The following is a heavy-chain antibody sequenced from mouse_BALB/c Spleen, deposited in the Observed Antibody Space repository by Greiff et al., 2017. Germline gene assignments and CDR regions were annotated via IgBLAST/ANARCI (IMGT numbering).Heavy chain of an antibody. D-gene: IGHD2-14*01. CDR1: GFTFSDYY. CDR2: ISDGGSYT. V-gene: IGHV5-4*02. CDR3: ARDKRYDQAWFAY. J-gene: IGHJ3*01. Sequence: EVMLVESGGGLVKPGGSLKLSCAASGFTFSDYYMYWVRQTPEKRLEWVATISDGGSYTYYPDSVKGRFTISRDNAKNNLYLQMSSLKSEDTAMYYCARDKRYDQAWFAYWGQGTLVTVSA.